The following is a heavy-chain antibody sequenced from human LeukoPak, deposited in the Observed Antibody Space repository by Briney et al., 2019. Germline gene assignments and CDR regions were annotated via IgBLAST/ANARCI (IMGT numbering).Heavy chain of an antibody. V-gene: IGHV4-39*01. J-gene: IGHJ4*02. D-gene: IGHD1-26*01. CDR3: ARIVGASDY. CDR2: IYYSGST. CDR1: GFNVSSNY. Sequence: GSLRLSCAASGFNVSSNYWGWIRQPPGKGLEWIGSIYYSGSTYYNPSLKSRVTISVDTSKNQFSLKLSSVTAADTAVYYCARIVGASDYWGQGTLVTVSS.